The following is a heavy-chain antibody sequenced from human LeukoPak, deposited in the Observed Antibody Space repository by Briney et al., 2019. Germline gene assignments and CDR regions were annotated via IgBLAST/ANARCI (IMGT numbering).Heavy chain of an antibody. Sequence: GGSLRLSCAASGFTFSSYWMHWVRQAPGKGLVWVSRINSDGSSTSYADSVKGRFTISRDNAKNTLYLQMNSLRAEDTAVYYCARPSGSYRYFDYWGQGTLVTVSS. J-gene: IGHJ4*02. CDR2: INSDGSST. V-gene: IGHV3-74*01. D-gene: IGHD1-26*01. CDR3: ARPSGSYRYFDY. CDR1: GFTFSSYW.